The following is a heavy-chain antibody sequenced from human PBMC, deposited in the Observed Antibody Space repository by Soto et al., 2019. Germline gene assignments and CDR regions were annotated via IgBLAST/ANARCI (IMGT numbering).Heavy chain of an antibody. CDR2: IYYSGST. CDR3: ARHRTNDARDH. Sequence: SETLSLTCTVSGGSISSYYWSWIRQPPGKGLEWIGYIYYSGSTTYNPSLKSRVTISVDTSKNQFSLNLSSVTAADTAVYYCARHRTNDARDHWGQGTLVTVSS. CDR1: GGSISSYY. V-gene: IGHV4-59*08. J-gene: IGHJ4*02.